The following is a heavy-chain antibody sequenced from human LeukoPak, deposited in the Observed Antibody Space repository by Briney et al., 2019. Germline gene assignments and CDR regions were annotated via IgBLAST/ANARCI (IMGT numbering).Heavy chain of an antibody. J-gene: IGHJ4*02. D-gene: IGHD6-19*01. CDR1: GFTFSGFW. Sequence: GGSLRLSCAVSGFTFSGFWMSWSRQAPGKGLEWVASINSDGSEGYYADVVKGRFTISRDNSKNTLYLQMNSLRAEDTAVYYCARGQAVAGHFDYWGQGTLVTVSS. CDR2: INSDGSEG. V-gene: IGHV3-7*03. CDR3: ARGQAVAGHFDY.